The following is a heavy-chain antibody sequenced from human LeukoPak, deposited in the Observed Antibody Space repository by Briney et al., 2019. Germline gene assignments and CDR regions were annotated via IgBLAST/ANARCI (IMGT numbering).Heavy chain of an antibody. J-gene: IGHJ4*02. Sequence: SETLSLTCTVSSDSIFTSNWWSWVRQPPGRGLEWIGQILHSGSTSYSPSLKSRVTISMDKSKNQISLRLTSVTAADTAVYYCARSPTKRVPEDYWGQGTLVTVSS. CDR1: SDSIFTSNW. V-gene: IGHV4-4*02. D-gene: IGHD2-2*01. CDR3: ARSPTKRVPEDY. CDR2: ILHSGST.